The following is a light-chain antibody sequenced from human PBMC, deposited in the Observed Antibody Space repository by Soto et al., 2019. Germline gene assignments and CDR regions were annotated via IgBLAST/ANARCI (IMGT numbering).Light chain of an antibody. CDR1: SSDVGGYNY. CDR2: DVS. J-gene: IGLJ2*01. V-gene: IGLV2-14*01. Sequence: QSALTQPASVSGSPGQSITISCTGTSSDVGGYNYVSGYQQHPGKAPKLMIYDVSNRPSGVSNRFSGSKSGNTASLTISGLHAEDEADYYCSSYTSSSTVVFGGGTKVTVL. CDR3: SSYTSSSTVV.